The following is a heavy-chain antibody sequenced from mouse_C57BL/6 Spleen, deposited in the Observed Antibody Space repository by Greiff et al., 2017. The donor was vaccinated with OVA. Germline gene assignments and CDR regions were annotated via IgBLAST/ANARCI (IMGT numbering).Heavy chain of an antibody. Sequence: VQLQQSGAELVRPGASVKLSCKASGYTFTDYYINWVKQRPGQGLEWIARIYPGSGNTYYNEKFKGKATLTAEKSSSTAYMQLSSLTSEDSAVYFCAREKDDYGPFAYWGQGTLVTVSA. D-gene: IGHD2-4*01. J-gene: IGHJ3*01. CDR3: AREKDDYGPFAY. V-gene: IGHV1-76*01. CDR2: IYPGSGNT. CDR1: GYTFTDYY.